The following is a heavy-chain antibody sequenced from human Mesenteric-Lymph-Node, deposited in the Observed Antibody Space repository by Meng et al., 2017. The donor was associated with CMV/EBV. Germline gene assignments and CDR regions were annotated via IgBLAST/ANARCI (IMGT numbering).Heavy chain of an antibody. D-gene: IGHD3-10*01. CDR1: GGSVSSGSYY. CDR2: IYYSGST. CDR3: ARGGLDSGMDV. J-gene: IGHJ6*02. V-gene: IGHV4-61*01. Sequence: SETLSLTCTVSGGSVSSGSYYWSWIRQPPGKGLEWIGYIYYSGSTNYNPSLKSRVTISVDTSKNQFSLKLSSVTAADTAVYYCARGGLDSGMDVWGQGTTVTVSS.